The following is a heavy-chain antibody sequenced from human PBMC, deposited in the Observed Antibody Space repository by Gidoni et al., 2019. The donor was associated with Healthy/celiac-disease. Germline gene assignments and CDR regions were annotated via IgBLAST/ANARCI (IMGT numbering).Heavy chain of an antibody. CDR2: ISSSSSTI. Sequence: EVQLVESGGGLVQPGGLLRLSCAASGFTFSSHSMNWVRQAPGKGLEWVSYISSSSSTIYYADSVKGRFTISRDNAKNSLYLQMNSLRAEDTAGYYCARVIGSSGWYGPWGQGTLVTVSS. V-gene: IGHV3-48*01. D-gene: IGHD6-19*01. J-gene: IGHJ5*02. CDR1: GFTFSSHS. CDR3: ARVIGSSGWYGP.